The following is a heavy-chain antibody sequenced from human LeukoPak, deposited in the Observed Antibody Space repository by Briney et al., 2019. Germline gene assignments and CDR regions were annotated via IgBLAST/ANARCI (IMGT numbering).Heavy chain of an antibody. CDR3: ARLPYCSSTSCYMAFDY. J-gene: IGHJ4*02. CDR2: IYHSGST. V-gene: IGHV4-38-2*01. Sequence: TSETLSLTCAVSGYSISSGYYWGWIRQPPGKGLEWIGSIYHSGSTYYNPSLKSRVTISVDTSKNQFSLKLSSVTAADTAVYYCARLPYCSSTSCYMAFDYWGRGTLVTVSS. CDR1: GYSISSGYY. D-gene: IGHD2-2*02.